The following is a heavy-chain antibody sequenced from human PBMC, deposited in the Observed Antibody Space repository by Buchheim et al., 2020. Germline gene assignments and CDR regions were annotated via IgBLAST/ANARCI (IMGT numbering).Heavy chain of an antibody. CDR1: GGSISSYY. J-gene: IGHJ6*02. CDR2: IYYSGST. Sequence: QVQLQESGPGLVKPSETLSLTCTVSGGSISSYYWSWIRQPPGKGLEWIGYIYYSGSTNYNPSLKSQVTISVDTSKNQFSLKLSSVTAADTAVYYCARQGQWLVYGMDVWGQGTT. D-gene: IGHD6-19*01. V-gene: IGHV4-59*08. CDR3: ARQGQWLVYGMDV.